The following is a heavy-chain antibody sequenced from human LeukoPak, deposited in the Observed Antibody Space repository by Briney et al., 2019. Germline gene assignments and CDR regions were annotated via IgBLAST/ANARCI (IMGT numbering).Heavy chain of an antibody. CDR2: ISAYTGNT. J-gene: IGHJ4*02. CDR1: GYTFTSYG. CDR3: ARDRGYDYVWGSYRYEPYYFDY. Sequence: ASVKVSCKASGYTFTSYGISWVRQAPGQGLEWMGWISAYTGNTNYAQKLQGRVTMTTDTSTRTAYMELRSLRSDDTAVYYCARDRGYDYVWGSYRYEPYYFDYWGQGTLVTVSS. D-gene: IGHD3-16*02. V-gene: IGHV1-18*01.